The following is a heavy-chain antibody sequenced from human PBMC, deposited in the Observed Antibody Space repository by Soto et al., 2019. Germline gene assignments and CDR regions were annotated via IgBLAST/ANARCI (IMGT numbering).Heavy chain of an antibody. V-gene: IGHV3-7*03. D-gene: IGHD5-12*01. CDR1: GFNFSSHW. Sequence: PGGSLRLSCAASGFNFSSHWMTWVRQPPGKGLEWVANINQDGGEEYYVDSVKGRFTISRDNAKNSLYLQMNTLRAEDTAVYYCARSPYSGYANFDYWGQGTQVTV. CDR3: ARSPYSGYANFDY. CDR2: INQDGGEE. J-gene: IGHJ4*02.